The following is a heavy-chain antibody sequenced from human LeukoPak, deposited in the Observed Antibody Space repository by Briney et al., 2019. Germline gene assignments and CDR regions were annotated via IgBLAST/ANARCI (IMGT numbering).Heavy chain of an antibody. CDR1: GGSFTSCNYK. Sequence: SQTLSLTCTVSGGSFTSCNYKWSWLRQPAGKGLEGIGRIYTNGNTDYSPSLKSRVTISIDMSKNQFFLKLSSVTAADTAVYYCARGPDHAKVGYWGQGTLVTVSS. D-gene: IGHD1-26*01. CDR3: ARGPDHAKVGY. CDR2: IYTNGNT. J-gene: IGHJ4*02. V-gene: IGHV4-61*02.